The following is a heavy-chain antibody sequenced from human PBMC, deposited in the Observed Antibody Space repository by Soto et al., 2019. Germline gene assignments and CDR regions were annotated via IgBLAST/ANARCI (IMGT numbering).Heavy chain of an antibody. CDR2: IYYSGST. CDR1: GGSISNYY. CDR3: ARAVCTNGICYSGPSFDY. D-gene: IGHD2-8*01. V-gene: IGHV4-59*01. Sequence: PSETLSLTCTVSGGSISNYYWSWIRQPPGKGLEWIGYIYYSGSTTYNPSLKSRVTISVDTSKNQFSLKLSSVTAPDTAVYYCARAVCTNGICYSGPSFDYWGRGTLVSVSS. J-gene: IGHJ4*02.